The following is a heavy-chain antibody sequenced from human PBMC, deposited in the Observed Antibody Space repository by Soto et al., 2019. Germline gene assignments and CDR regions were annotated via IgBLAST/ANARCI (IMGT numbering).Heavy chain of an antibody. D-gene: IGHD3-16*01. CDR3: ARDQFAFGGGTYFDY. V-gene: IGHV1-46*03. Sequence: EASVKVSCKASGYTFTSYYMHWVRQAPGQGLEWMGIINPSGGSTSYAQKFQGRVTMTRDTSTSTVYMELSSLRSEDTAVYYCARDQFAFGGGTYFDYWGQGTLVTVSS. CDR1: GYTFTSYY. CDR2: INPSGGST. J-gene: IGHJ4*02.